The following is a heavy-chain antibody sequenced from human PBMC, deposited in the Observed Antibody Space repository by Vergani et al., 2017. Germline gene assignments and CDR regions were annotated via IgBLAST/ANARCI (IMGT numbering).Heavy chain of an antibody. CDR1: GFTFSSYW. J-gene: IGHJ5*02. V-gene: IGHV3-7*03. Sequence: EVQLVESGGGLVQPGGSLRLSCAASGFTFSSYWMSWVRQAPGKGLEWVANIKQDGREKYYVDSVKGRFTISRDNAKNSLYLQMNSLRAEDTAVYYCARVGGSGSYGSWFDPWGQGTLVTVSS. CDR3: ARVGGSGSYGSWFDP. D-gene: IGHD3-10*01. CDR2: IKQDGREK.